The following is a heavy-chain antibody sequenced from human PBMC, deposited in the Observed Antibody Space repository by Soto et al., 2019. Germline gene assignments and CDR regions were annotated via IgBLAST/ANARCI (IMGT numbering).Heavy chain of an antibody. J-gene: IGHJ6*03. V-gene: IGHV2-5*02. D-gene: IGHD1-7*01. CDR2: IYWDDSK. CDR1: GFSLSTSGVG. Sequence: SGPTLVNPTQTLTLTCTFSGFSLSTSGVGVGWIRQPPGKALEWLALIYWDDSKRYSPSLKSRLTITKDTSKNQVVLTMTIMDPVDTATYFCAHNVRGRNWNYGFYYSYMDVWGKGTTVTVSS. CDR3: AHNVRGRNWNYGFYYSYMDV.